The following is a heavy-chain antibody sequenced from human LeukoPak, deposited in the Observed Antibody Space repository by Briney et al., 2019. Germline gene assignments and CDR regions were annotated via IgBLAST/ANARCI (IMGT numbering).Heavy chain of an antibody. D-gene: IGHD2-21*02. Sequence: KSSETLSLTCAVSAYSISNGYYWGWIRQPPGKGLEWIGSIHHGGSTYYNPSLKSRITISIDRSKNQFSLKLSSVTAADSAVYYCATNVTYSFDNWGQGTLVTVSS. CDR1: AYSISNGYY. CDR3: ATNVTYSFDN. J-gene: IGHJ4*02. CDR2: IHHGGST. V-gene: IGHV4-38-2*01.